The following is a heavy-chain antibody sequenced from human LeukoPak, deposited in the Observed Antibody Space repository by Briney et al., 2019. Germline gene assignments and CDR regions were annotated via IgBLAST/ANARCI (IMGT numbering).Heavy chain of an antibody. CDR3: ARSKYGKLRGYSGTGFDY. V-gene: IGHV3-48*03. J-gene: IGHJ4*02. CDR2: ISSSGSTI. CDR1: GFTFSSYE. Sequence: GGSLRLSCAASGFTFSSYEMNWVRQAPGKGLEWVSYISSSGSTIYYADFVKGRFTISRDNAKNSLYLQMNSLRAEDTAVYYCARSKYGKLRGYSGTGFDYWGQGTLVTVSS. D-gene: IGHD5-12*01.